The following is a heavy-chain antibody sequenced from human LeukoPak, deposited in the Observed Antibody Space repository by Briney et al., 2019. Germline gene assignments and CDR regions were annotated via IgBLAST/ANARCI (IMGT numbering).Heavy chain of an antibody. CDR2: IYYSGST. CDR3: ARSSESYDSSGYYSYYFDY. V-gene: IGHV4-59*01. D-gene: IGHD3-22*01. Sequence: SETLSLTCTVSGGSISSYYWSWIRQPPGKGLEWIGYIYYSGSTHYNPSLKSRVTISVDTSKDQFSLKLRSVTAADTAVYYCARSSESYDSSGYYSYYFDYWGQGTLVTVSS. CDR1: GGSISSYY. J-gene: IGHJ4*02.